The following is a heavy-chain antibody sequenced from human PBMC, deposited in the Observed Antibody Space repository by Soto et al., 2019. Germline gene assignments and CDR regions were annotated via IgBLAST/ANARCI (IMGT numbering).Heavy chain of an antibody. V-gene: IGHV5-51*01. D-gene: IGHD1-7*01. Sequence: PGESLKISCKASGYNFTNYWIGWVRQMPGKGLEWMGIIYPGDSDTRISPSFQGQVTISADKSISTAYLQWSSLKASDTAAYYCARHLIRIGTTPDYWGQGTLVTVSS. J-gene: IGHJ4*02. CDR1: GYNFTNYW. CDR3: ARHLIRIGTTPDY. CDR2: IYPGDSDT.